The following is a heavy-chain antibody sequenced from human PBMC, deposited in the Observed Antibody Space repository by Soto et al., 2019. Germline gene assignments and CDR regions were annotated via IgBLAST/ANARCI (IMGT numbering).Heavy chain of an antibody. D-gene: IGHD3-3*01. CDR2: ISSSSSYI. J-gene: IGHJ3*02. V-gene: IGHV3-21*01. CDR3: ASSGYYDFWSGLNAFDI. Sequence: GGSLRLSCAASGFTFSSYSMNWVRQAPGKGLEWVSSISSSSSYIYYADSVKGRFTISRDNAKNSLYLQMNSLRAEDTAVYYCASSGYYDFWSGLNAFDIWGQGTMVTVSS. CDR1: GFTFSSYS.